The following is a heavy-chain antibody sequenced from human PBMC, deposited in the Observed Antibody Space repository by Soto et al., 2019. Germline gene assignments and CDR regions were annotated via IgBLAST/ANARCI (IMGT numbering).Heavy chain of an antibody. D-gene: IGHD2-15*01. CDR1: GGSISSYY. CDR2: IYYSGST. J-gene: IGHJ6*03. V-gene: IGHV4-59*01. CDR3: ANSGVLGYYYYYMDV. Sequence: SETLSLTCTVSGGSISSYYWSWIRQPPGKGLEWIGYIYYSGSTNYNPSLKSRVTISVDTSKNQFSLKLSSVTAADTAVYYCANSGVLGYYYYYMDVWGKGTTVTVSS.